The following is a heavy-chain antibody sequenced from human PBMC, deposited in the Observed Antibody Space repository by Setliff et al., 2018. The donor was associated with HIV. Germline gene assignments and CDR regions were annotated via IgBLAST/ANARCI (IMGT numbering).Heavy chain of an antibody. Sequence: SETLSLTCTVSGGSISTSNYYWGWVRQPPGKGLEWIANIHYSGSIYYNPSLKSRVTVSVGTSKKQFFLNLSFATAADTAVYYCARPSFGVGGGSMFDSWGQGIVVTVSS. D-gene: IGHD3-3*01. V-gene: IGHV4-39*01. CDR3: ARPSFGVGGGSMFDS. CDR1: GGSISTSNYY. CDR2: IHYSGSI. J-gene: IGHJ4*02.